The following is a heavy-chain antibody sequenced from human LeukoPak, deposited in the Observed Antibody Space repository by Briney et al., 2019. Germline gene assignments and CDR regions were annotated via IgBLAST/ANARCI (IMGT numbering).Heavy chain of an antibody. Sequence: SETLSLTCTVSGGSISGYYWSWVRQPAGKGLEWIGRSYTSESTNYNPSLKSRVTMSVDTSKKQLSLKLSSVTAADTAVYYCARLGAIQYYYYYIDVWGKGTTVTVSS. CDR3: ARLGAIQYYYYYIDV. D-gene: IGHD2-2*02. CDR2: SYTSEST. CDR1: GGSISGYY. J-gene: IGHJ6*03. V-gene: IGHV4-4*07.